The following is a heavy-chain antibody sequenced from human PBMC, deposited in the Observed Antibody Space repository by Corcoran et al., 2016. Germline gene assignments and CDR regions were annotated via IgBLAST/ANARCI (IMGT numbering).Heavy chain of an antibody. CDR1: GYNSSSYW. CDR2: IDPSDSDT. CDR3: ASNYYGSGRAYYYSGMDV. D-gene: IGHD3-10*01. J-gene: IGHJ6*02. V-gene: IGHV5-10-1*03. Sequence: EVQLVQSGAEVKKPGESLKIACKGSGYNSSSYWITWVRQMPGKGLEWMGRIDPSDSDTNYSPSLQGHVTMSSDKSISTAYLQWSSLKASDTAMYYCASNYYGSGRAYYYSGMDVWGQGTTVTVSS.